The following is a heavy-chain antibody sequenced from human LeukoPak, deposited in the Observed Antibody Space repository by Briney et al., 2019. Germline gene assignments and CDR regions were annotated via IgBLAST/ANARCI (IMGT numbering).Heavy chain of an antibody. D-gene: IGHD3-9*01. Sequence: AGGSLRLSCAASGFTFSDYYMSWIRQAPGKGLEWVSYISSSGSTIYYADPVKGRFTISRDNSKNTLYLQMNSLRAEDTAVYYCARPAYDILTGSAGQFDYWGQGTLVTVSS. J-gene: IGHJ4*02. CDR1: GFTFSDYY. CDR2: ISSSGSTI. CDR3: ARPAYDILTGSAGQFDY. V-gene: IGHV3-11*01.